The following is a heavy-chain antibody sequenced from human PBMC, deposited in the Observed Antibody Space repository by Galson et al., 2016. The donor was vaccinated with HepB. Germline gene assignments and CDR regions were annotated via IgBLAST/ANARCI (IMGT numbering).Heavy chain of an antibody. CDR1: GYSFTTYW. CDR2: IDPVESYT. J-gene: IGHJ4*02. D-gene: IGHD3-22*01. CDR3: ARSVDYYDSSAYW. Sequence: QSGAEVKKPGESLKISCKGFGYSFTTYWIAWVRQMPGKGLEWMGRIDPVESYTNYSPSFQGHVTISADKSSSTAYLQWSSLKASDTAMYYCARSVDYYDSSAYWWGQGTLVTVSS. V-gene: IGHV5-10-1*01.